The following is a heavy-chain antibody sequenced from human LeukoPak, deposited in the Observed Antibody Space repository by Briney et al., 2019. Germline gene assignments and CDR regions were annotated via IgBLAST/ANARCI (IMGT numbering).Heavy chain of an antibody. Sequence: KASETLSLTRSVTGGSMRSYYWTWIRQPAGKGLEWVGRIFASGSTNYNPSLESRVTLSIDTSKNQFSLTLRSVTAADTAVYYCARGRGLVGDVNQGEYYFDFWGQGTLVTVSS. J-gene: IGHJ4*02. CDR3: ARGRGLVGDVNQGEYYFDF. CDR1: GGSMRSYY. V-gene: IGHV4-4*07. CDR2: IFASGST. D-gene: IGHD1-26*01.